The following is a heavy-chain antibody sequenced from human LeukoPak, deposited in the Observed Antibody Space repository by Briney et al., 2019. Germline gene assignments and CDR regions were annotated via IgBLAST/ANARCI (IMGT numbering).Heavy chain of an antibody. CDR1: GFTVSSNY. V-gene: IGHV3-53*01. Sequence: GGSPRLSCAASGFTVSSNYMSWVRQAPGKGLEWVSVIYSGGSTYYADSVKGRFTISRDNPKNTLYLQMNSLRAEDTAVYYCARDSPGGYGGFFDYWGQGTLVTVSS. J-gene: IGHJ4*02. D-gene: IGHD3-3*01. CDR3: ARDSPGGYGGFFDY. CDR2: IYSGGST.